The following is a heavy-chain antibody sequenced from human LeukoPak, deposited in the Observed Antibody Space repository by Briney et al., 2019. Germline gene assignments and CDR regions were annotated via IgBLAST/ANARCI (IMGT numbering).Heavy chain of an antibody. CDR2: IIPMFGTT. CDR3: ARAVTANILGAFDI. J-gene: IGHJ3*02. CDR1: GDTFNFYA. D-gene: IGHD2-21*02. V-gene: IGHV1-69*06. Sequence: SVKVSCRASGDTFNFYAIAWVRQAPGQGLEWMGGIIPMFGTTNYAQRFQDRVTIAADKSTSTAYMEVSSLRSEDTALYFCARAVTANILGAFDIWGQGTMVTVSS.